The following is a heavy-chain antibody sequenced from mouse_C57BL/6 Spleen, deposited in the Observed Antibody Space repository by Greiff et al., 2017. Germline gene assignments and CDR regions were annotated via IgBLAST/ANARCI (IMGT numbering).Heavy chain of an antibody. CDR2: INYDGSST. D-gene: IGHD1-1*01. CDR1: GFTFSDYY. V-gene: IGHV5-16*01. CDR3: AREDGPYYGSSYGYFDV. Sequence: EVQLVESEGGLVQPGSSMKLSCTASGFTFSDYYMAWVRQVPEKGLEWVANINYDGSSTYYLDSLKSRFIISRDNAKNILYLQMSSLKSEDTATYYCAREDGPYYGSSYGYFDVWGTGTTVTVSS. J-gene: IGHJ1*03.